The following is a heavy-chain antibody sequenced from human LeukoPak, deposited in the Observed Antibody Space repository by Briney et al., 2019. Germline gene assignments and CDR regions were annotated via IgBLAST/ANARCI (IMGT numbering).Heavy chain of an antibody. CDR2: IDHSGNT. D-gene: IGHD2-21*01. Sequence: SETLSLTCAVYIGSFSGYHWSWIRQPPARGLEWIGEIDHSGNTKYNPSLKSRVTISADTSKNQFSLELRTLSAADTAVYFCARQGSISAFDFWGRGTLVTVSS. CDR3: ARQGSISAFDF. CDR1: IGSFSGYH. J-gene: IGHJ4*02. V-gene: IGHV4-34*01.